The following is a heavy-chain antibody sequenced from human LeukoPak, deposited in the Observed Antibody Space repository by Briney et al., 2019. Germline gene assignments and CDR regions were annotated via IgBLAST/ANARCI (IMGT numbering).Heavy chain of an antibody. J-gene: IGHJ5*02. CDR1: GGSFRGYY. CDR2: INHSGST. V-gene: IGHV4-34*01. CDR3: ASSPWLSHRP. D-gene: IGHD6-19*01. Sequence: SETLSLTCAVYGGSFRGYYWSWIRQPPGKGLEWIGEINHSGSTDYNASLTSRVTISVDTSNNQFSLKLSSVTAADTAVYYCASSPWLSHRPWGQGTLVTVSS.